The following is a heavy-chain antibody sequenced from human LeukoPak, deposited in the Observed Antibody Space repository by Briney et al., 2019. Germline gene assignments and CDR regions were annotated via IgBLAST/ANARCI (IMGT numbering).Heavy chain of an antibody. J-gene: IGHJ6*02. V-gene: IGHV1-58*02. CDR3: AASGTVTHYYYYGMDV. D-gene: IGHD4-17*01. CDR2: IVVGSGNT. Sequence: ASVKVSCKASGFTFTSSAMQWVRQARGQRLEWIGWIVVGSGNTNYAQKFQERVIITRDMSTSTAYMELSSLRSEDTAVYYCAASGTVTHYYYYGMDVWGQGTTVTVSS. CDR1: GFTFTSSA.